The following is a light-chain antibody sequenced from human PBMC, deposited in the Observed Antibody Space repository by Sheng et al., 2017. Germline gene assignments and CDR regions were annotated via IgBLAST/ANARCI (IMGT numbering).Light chain of an antibody. Sequence: QSVLTRPPSASGTPGQRVNVSCSGSNSNIGSNLVYWYQQVPGTAPKLLIYRNHKRPSGVPDRFSASKSGSSASLAISGLRSEDEADYYCAAWDVSLSGVLFGGGTKGDRL. CDR2: RNH. CDR3: AAWDVSLSGVL. J-gene: IGLJ2*01. CDR1: NSNIGSNL. V-gene: IGLV1-47*01.